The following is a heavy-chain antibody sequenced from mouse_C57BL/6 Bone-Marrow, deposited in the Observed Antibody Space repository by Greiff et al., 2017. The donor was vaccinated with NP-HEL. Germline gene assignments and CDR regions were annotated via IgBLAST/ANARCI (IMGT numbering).Heavy chain of an antibody. CDR2: IYPRSGNT. V-gene: IGHV1-81*01. CDR3: ARSHYGSRLFDY. CDR1: GYTFTSYG. J-gene: IGHJ2*01. D-gene: IGHD1-1*01. Sequence: LVESGAELARPGASVKLSCKASGYTFTSYGISWVKQRTGQGLEWIGEIYPRSGNTYYNEKFKGKATLTADKSSSTAYMELRSLTSEDSAVYFCARSHYGSRLFDYWGQGTTLTVSS.